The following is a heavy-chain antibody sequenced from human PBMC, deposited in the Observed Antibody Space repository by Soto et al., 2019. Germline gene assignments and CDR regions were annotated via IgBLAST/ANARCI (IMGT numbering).Heavy chain of an antibody. J-gene: IGHJ3*02. CDR2: ISGSGDYT. D-gene: IGHD4-17*01. CDR1: GFTFSTSG. V-gene: IGHV3-23*01. CDR3: ANHGGFDI. Sequence: EVQLLESGGGLVQPGGSLRLSCAASGFTFSTSGMSWVRQAPGKGLEWVSSISGSGDYTNYADSVKGRFTISRDNSKNTLYLQIISLPAEDTAVYYCANHGGFDIWGQGTMVAVSS.